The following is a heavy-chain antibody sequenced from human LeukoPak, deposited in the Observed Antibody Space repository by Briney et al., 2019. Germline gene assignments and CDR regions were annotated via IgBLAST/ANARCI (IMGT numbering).Heavy chain of an antibody. CDR2: ISSNGGST. CDR1: GFTFSSYA. V-gene: IGHV3-64D*06. CDR3: VNMQAYGSGSYRDY. D-gene: IGHD3-10*01. J-gene: IGHJ4*02. Sequence: GGSLRLSCSASGFTFSSYAMHWVRQAPGKGLEYVSAISSNGGSTYYADSVKGRFTISRDNSKNTLYLQMSSLRAEDTAVYYCVNMQAYGSGSYRDYRGQGPWSPSPQ.